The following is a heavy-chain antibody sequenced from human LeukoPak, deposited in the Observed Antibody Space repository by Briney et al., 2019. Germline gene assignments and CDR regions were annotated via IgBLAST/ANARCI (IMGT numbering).Heavy chain of an antibody. J-gene: IGHJ6*02. Sequence: GGSLRLSWAASGFTFSSYGMHWVRQAPDKGLEWVAVIWYDGSNKYYADSEKGRFTISRDNSKNTLYLQMNSLRAEDTAVYYCARDQENYYGSGSYYSYYYYGMDVWGQGTTVTVSS. CDR2: IWYDGSNK. V-gene: IGHV3-33*01. CDR1: GFTFSSYG. CDR3: ARDQENYYGSGSYYSYYYYGMDV. D-gene: IGHD3-10*01.